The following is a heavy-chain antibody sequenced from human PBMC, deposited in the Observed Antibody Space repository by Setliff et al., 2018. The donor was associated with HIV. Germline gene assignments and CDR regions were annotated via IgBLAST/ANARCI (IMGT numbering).Heavy chain of an antibody. V-gene: IGHV3-21*04. D-gene: IGHD2-21*01. Sequence: PGGSLRLSCAASGFTFSSYSMNWVRQAPGKGLEWVSSISSSSSYIYYADSVKGSFTISRDNSKNTLYLQMNSLRAEDTAIFYCTRRAGDVVIAVIDYWGQGTLVTVSS. CDR2: ISSSSSYI. CDR1: GFTFSSYS. J-gene: IGHJ4*02. CDR3: TRRAGDVVIAVIDY.